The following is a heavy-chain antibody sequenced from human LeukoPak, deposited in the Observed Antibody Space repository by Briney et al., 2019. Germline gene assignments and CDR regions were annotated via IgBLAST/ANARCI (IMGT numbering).Heavy chain of an antibody. D-gene: IGHD6-13*01. CDR3: ASLPIGTSWSVGPFDP. J-gene: IGHJ5*02. CDR2: IIPIFGTA. Sequence: SVMVSCKASGGTFSSYAISWVRQAPGQGLEWMGGIIPIFGTANYAQKFQGRVTIAADESTSTAYMELSSLRSEDTAVYYCASLPIGTSWSVGPFDPWGQGTLVTVSS. V-gene: IGHV1-69*01. CDR1: GGTFSSYA.